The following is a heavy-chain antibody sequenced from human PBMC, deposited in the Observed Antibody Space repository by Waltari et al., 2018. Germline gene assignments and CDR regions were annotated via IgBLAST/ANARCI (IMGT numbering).Heavy chain of an antibody. V-gene: IGHV4-59*01. CDR3: ARESHSSFKPLYYYYYMDV. CDR1: GCSISSYY. Sequence: QVQLQESGTGLVKPSETLSLTCTVSGCSISSYYWSWIRQLPGKGLEWIGYIYYSWSTNYNPSLKSRVTISVDTSKNQFSLKLSSVTAADTAVYYCARESHSSFKPLYYYYYMDVWGKGTTVTVSS. D-gene: IGHD6-6*01. CDR2: IYYSWST. J-gene: IGHJ6*03.